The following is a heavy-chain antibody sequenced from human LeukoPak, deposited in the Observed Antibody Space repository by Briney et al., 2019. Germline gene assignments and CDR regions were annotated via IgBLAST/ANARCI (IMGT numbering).Heavy chain of an antibody. CDR3: ARHTSSGDIVVVPAAIGAFDI. CDR2: IYYSGST. J-gene: IGHJ3*02. Sequence: PSETLSLTCSVSGDSISNDNYYWGWVRQPPGKGLEWIGSIYYSGSTYYNPSLKSRVTISVDTSKNQFSLKLSSVTAADTAVYYCARHTSSGDIVVVPAAIGAFDIWGQGTMVTVSS. CDR1: GDSISNDNYY. D-gene: IGHD2-2*02. V-gene: IGHV4-39*01.